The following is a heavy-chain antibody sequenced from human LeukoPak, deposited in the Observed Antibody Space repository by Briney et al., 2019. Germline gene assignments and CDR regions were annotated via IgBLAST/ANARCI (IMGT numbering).Heavy chain of an antibody. V-gene: IGHV3-11*04. J-gene: IGHJ3*02. CDR1: GFTFSSYW. D-gene: IGHD1-26*01. CDR2: ISSSGSTI. Sequence: NPGGSLRLSCAASGFTFSSYWMSWIRQAPGKGLEWVSYISSSGSTIYYADSVKGRFTISRDNAKNSLYLQMNSLRAEDTAVYYCARDQAGWELLIGAFDIWGQGTMVTVSS. CDR3: ARDQAGWELLIGAFDI.